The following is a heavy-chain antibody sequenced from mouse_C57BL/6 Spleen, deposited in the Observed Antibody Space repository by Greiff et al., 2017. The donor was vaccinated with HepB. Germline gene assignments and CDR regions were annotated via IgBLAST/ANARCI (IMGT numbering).Heavy chain of an antibody. D-gene: IGHD1-1*01. Sequence: EVKLVESGGGLVKPGGSLKLSCAASGFTFSSYAMSWVRQTPEKRLEWVATISDGGSYTYYPDNVKGRFTISRDNAKNNLYLQMSQLKSEDTAMYYCARDAYGSSYYFDCWGQGTTVTVSS. CDR3: ARDAYGSSYYFDC. J-gene: IGHJ2*01. CDR1: GFTFSSYA. V-gene: IGHV5-4*01. CDR2: ISDGGSYT.